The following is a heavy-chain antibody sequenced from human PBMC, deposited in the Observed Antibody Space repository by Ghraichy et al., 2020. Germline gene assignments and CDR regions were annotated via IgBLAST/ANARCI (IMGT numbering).Heavy chain of an antibody. J-gene: IGHJ4*02. Sequence: ASVKVSCKASGYTFTGYYMHWVRQAPGQGLEWMGWINPNSGGTNYAQKLQGRVTMTRDTSISTAYMELSRLRSDDTAVYYCARAFRDDSSGYYYSFFDYWGQGTLVTVSS. V-gene: IGHV1-2*02. D-gene: IGHD3-22*01. CDR1: GYTFTGYY. CDR3: ARAFRDDSSGYYYSFFDY. CDR2: INPNSGGT.